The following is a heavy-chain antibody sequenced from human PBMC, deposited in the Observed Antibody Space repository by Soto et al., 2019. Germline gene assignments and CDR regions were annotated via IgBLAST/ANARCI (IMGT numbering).Heavy chain of an antibody. J-gene: IGHJ3*02. D-gene: IGHD5-12*01. CDR1: GDSVNSAGYY. V-gene: IGHV4-31*01. CDR2: IYHSGST. Sequence: PSQTLSLTCTVCGDSVNSAGYYWSCIRQHPGNGREWIWYIYHSGSTYYNPSLKSLVIMSVDTSKNQFSLKVNSVTAADTAVYYCARGPYRAYVVDAFHIWGAATMVTVS. CDR3: ARGPYRAYVVDAFHI.